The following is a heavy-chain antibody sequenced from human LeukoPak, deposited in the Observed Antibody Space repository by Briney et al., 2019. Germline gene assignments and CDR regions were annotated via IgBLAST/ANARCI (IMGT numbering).Heavy chain of an antibody. D-gene: IGHD3-10*01. CDR3: ARSRSSSPYHKNLNF. V-gene: IGHV3-21*01. J-gene: IGHJ4*02. Sequence: PGGSLRLSCAASGFTFNSYTMSWVREAPGKGLEWVSSISSSGNYIYHADSVKGRFTVSRDDAQNSVYLQMNSLKDEDTAVYYCARSRSSSPYHKNLNFWGQGTLVIVSS. CDR2: ISSSGNYI. CDR1: GFTFNSYT.